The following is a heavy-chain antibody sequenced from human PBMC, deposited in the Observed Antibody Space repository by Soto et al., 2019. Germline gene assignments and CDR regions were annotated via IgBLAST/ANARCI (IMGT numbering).Heavy chain of an antibody. J-gene: IGHJ4*02. Sequence: PSETLSLTCAVSGGSISSSNWWTWVRQPPGKGLEWIGEIYYSGTTKYTPSLKSRVTISVDKSKNQFSLKIYSVTAADTAVYYCARDHGYCSGGSCYVFDSWGQGTLVTVSS. CDR2: IYYSGTT. CDR3: ARDHGYCSGGSCYVFDS. D-gene: IGHD2-15*01. V-gene: IGHV4-4*02. CDR1: GGSISSSNW.